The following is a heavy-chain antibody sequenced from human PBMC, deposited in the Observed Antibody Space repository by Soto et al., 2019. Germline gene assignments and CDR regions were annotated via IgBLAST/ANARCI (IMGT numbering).Heavy chain of an antibody. CDR3: AREGVRIVGALYYFDY. Sequence: GASVKVSCKASGYAFTSYDINWVRQATGQGPEWMGWMNSKTGNTGYAEKFQGRVTMTRDTSTSTVYMELSSLRSEDTAVYYCAREGVRIVGALYYFDYWGQGTLVTVSS. CDR1: GYAFTSYD. V-gene: IGHV1-8*01. CDR2: MNSKTGNT. D-gene: IGHD1-26*01. J-gene: IGHJ4*02.